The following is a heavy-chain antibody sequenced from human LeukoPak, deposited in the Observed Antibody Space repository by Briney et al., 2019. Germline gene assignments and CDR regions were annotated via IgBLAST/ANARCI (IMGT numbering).Heavy chain of an antibody. V-gene: IGHV1-69*06. CDR3: ARAHDNWGIDY. D-gene: IGHD7-27*01. Sequence: ASVKVSCKASGGTFISYAISWVRQAPGQGLEWMGGIIPIFGTANYAQKFQGRVTITADKSTSTAYMELSSLRSEDTAVYYCARAHDNWGIDYWGQGTLVTVSS. J-gene: IGHJ4*02. CDR1: GGTFISYA. CDR2: IIPIFGTA.